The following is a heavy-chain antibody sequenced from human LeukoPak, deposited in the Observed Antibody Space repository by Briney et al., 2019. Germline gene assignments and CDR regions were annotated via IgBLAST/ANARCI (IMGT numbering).Heavy chain of an antibody. D-gene: IGHD3-16*02. CDR1: GFTFSSYS. Sequence: GGSLRLSCAASGFTFSSYSMNWVRQAPGKGLEWVSYISSSSSTIYYADSVKGRFTISRDNAKNSLYLQMNSLRAEDTAVYYCARRIRISRLGELSFDWFDPWGQGTLVTVSS. CDR2: ISSSSSTI. V-gene: IGHV3-48*04. J-gene: IGHJ5*02. CDR3: ARRIRISRLGELSFDWFDP.